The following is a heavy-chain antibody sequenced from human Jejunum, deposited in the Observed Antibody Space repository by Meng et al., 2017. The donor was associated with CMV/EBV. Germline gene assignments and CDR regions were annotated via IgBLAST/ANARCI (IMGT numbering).Heavy chain of an antibody. CDR2: IYFIGGM. V-gene: IGHV4-59*01. CDR3: ARKGLDGWDYFDY. Sequence: HLEEWGPGLVRPSETLFLTCSVSGDSMSGYYWGWIRQSPGKRLEWIGYIYFIGGMKYNPSLKSRVAISPDTSKNQFSLRLTSVTAADTAVYYCARKGLDGWDYFDYWGQGILVTVSS. J-gene: IGHJ4*02. CDR1: GDSMSGYY. D-gene: IGHD3-10*01.